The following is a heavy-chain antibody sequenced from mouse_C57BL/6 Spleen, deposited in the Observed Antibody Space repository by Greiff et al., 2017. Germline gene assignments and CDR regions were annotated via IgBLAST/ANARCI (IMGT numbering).Heavy chain of an antibody. Sequence: QVQLQQPGAELVKPGASVKMSCKASGYTFTSYWITWVKQRPGQGLEWMGDIYPGSGSTNYNEKFKSKATLTVDTSSSTAYMQLSSLTSEDSAVYYCARGNYESDYAMDYWGQGTSVTVSS. CDR2: IYPGSGST. D-gene: IGHD2-1*01. V-gene: IGHV1-55*01. J-gene: IGHJ4*01. CDR1: GYTFTSYW. CDR3: ARGNYESDYAMDY.